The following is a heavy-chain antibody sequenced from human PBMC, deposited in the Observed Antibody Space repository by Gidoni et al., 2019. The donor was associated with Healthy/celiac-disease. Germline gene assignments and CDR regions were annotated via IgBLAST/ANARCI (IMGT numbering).Heavy chain of an antibody. Sequence: QLQLQESGPGLVKPSETLSLTCTVSGGSISSSSYYWGWIRQPPGKGLEWIGSIYYSGGTYYNPSLKSRVTISVDTSKNQFSLKLSSVTAADTAVYYCARGATVTFDAFDIWGQGTMVTVSS. CDR1: GGSISSSSYY. V-gene: IGHV4-39*07. J-gene: IGHJ3*02. CDR3: ARGATVTFDAFDI. D-gene: IGHD4-17*01. CDR2: IYYSGGT.